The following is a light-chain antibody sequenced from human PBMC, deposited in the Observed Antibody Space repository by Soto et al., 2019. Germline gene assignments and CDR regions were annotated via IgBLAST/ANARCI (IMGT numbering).Light chain of an antibody. Sequence: DIQVSLSTPILSPSLLDRVTITCLASRTVSNWLAWYQHQPGRAPRLLISRASTLESGVPSRFSGSGSGTEFTLTINSLQPDDVATYYCQQYNTYSWTFGQGTKVDIK. CDR1: RTVSNW. V-gene: IGKV1-5*03. CDR2: RAS. J-gene: IGKJ1*01. CDR3: QQYNTYSWT.